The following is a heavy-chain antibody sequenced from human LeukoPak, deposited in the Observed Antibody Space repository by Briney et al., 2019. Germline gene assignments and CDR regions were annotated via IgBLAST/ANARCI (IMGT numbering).Heavy chain of an antibody. D-gene: IGHD2-15*01. CDR3: ARDRSGGSFDAFDI. J-gene: IGHJ3*02. CDR1: GFTFSSYT. Sequence: PGRSLRLSCAASGFTFSSYTMHWVRQAPGRGLEWVAVISYDGSNKYYADSVKGRFTISRDNSKNTVYLQMNSLRAEDTAVYYCARDRSGGSFDAFDIWGQGTTVTVSS. V-gene: IGHV3-30-3*01. CDR2: ISYDGSNK.